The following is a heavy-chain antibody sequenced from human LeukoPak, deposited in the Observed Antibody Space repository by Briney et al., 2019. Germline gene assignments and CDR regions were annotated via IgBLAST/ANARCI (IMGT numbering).Heavy chain of an antibody. CDR3: AREHDTLTGFSFDS. D-gene: IGHD3-9*01. Sequence: ASVKVSCKASGYSFKIYAFQWVRQAPGQRLGWMGWINAGNGNTKYSQKYQGRVTITRDTSASTAYMELSSLRSEDTAVYYCAREHDTLTGFSFDSWGQGTLLTVSP. J-gene: IGHJ4*02. CDR1: GYSFKIYA. CDR2: INAGNGNT. V-gene: IGHV1-3*01.